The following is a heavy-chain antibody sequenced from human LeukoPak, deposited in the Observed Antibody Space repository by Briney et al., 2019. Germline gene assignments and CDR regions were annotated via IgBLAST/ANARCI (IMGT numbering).Heavy chain of an antibody. V-gene: IGHV3-15*01. CDR3: TTERRESSGWYNWCFDY. J-gene: IGHJ4*02. CDR2: VKSKTDGGTT. D-gene: IGHD6-19*01. CDR1: VGTFSNAW. Sequence: PGGSLRLSCEVSVGTFSNAWISWVREAPGRGREWGGRVKSKTDGGTTEYGAPVKGRFTISRDDSKNTLYLQMNNLKTEDTAVYYCTTERRESSGWYNWCFDYWGQGTLVTVSS.